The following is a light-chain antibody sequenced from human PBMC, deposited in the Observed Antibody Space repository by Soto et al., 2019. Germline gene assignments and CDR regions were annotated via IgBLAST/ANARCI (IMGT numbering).Light chain of an antibody. J-gene: IGLJ1*01. Sequence: QSALTQPASLSGSPGQSITISCTGASSDVGYYNYVSWFQQHPGKAPKLIISEVTNRPSGVSTRFSGSKSGNTASLTISGLQAEDEAHYYCSSYTTSSTYVFGTGTKVTVL. CDR1: SSDVGYYNY. CDR2: EVT. V-gene: IGLV2-14*01. CDR3: SSYTTSSTYV.